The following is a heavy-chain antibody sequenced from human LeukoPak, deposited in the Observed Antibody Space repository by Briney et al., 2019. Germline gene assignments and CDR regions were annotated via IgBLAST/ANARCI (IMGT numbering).Heavy chain of an antibody. J-gene: IGHJ4*02. CDR3: AREEGSCSGGSCSFDY. V-gene: IGHV3-23*01. D-gene: IGHD2-15*01. CDR1: EFTFSSYA. Sequence: GGSLRLSCAVSEFTFSSYAMNWVRQAPGKGLEWVSGISGSGGSTYYADSVKGRFTISRDNSKNTLYVQMNSLRPEDTAVYYCAREEGSCSGGSCSFDYWGQGTPVTVSS. CDR2: ISGSGGST.